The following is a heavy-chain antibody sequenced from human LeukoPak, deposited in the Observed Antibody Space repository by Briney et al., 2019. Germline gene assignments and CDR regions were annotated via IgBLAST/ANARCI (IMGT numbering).Heavy chain of an antibody. D-gene: IGHD3-10*01. CDR2: ISGSGGST. J-gene: IGHJ4*02. Sequence: PGGSLRLSCAASGFTFSSYAMSWVRQAPGKGLEWVSAISGSGGSTYYADSVKVRFTISIANSKNPLYMQMNSLRAEDTAVYYCAKGLLLWFGELSIFDYWGQGTLVTVSS. CDR1: GFTFSSYA. CDR3: AKGLLLWFGELSIFDY. V-gene: IGHV3-23*01.